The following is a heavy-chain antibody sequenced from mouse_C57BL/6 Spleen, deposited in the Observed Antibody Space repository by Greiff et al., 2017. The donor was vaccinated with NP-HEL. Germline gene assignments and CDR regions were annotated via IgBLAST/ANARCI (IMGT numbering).Heavy chain of an antibody. Sequence: EVQLQESGPGLAKPSQTLSLTCSVTGYSITSDYWNWIRKFPGNKLEYMGYISYSGSTYYNPSLKSRISITRDTSKNQYYLQLNSVTTEDTATYYCARGGSTMITTGPLYWYFDVWGTGTTVTVSS. D-gene: IGHD2-4*01. CDR1: GYSITSDY. CDR3: ARGGSTMITTGPLYWYFDV. CDR2: ISYSGST. J-gene: IGHJ1*03. V-gene: IGHV3-8*01.